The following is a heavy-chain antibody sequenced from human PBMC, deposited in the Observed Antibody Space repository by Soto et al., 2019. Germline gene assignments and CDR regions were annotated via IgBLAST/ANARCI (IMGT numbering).Heavy chain of an antibody. V-gene: IGHV3-48*01. CDR2: ISGRSNTI. CDR1: GFTFSDYN. D-gene: IGHD3-22*01. J-gene: IGHJ4*02. Sequence: GGSLRLSCAASGFTFSDYNMNWVRQAPGKGLEWVSFISGRSNTIYYADSVKGRFTISRDNAKNSLYLLMNSLRAEDTAVYYCTRDGDGSGFFSDFWGQGALVTVSS. CDR3: TRDGDGSGFFSDF.